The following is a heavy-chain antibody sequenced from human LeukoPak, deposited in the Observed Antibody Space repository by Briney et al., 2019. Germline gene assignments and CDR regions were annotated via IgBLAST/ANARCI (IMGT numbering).Heavy chain of an antibody. D-gene: IGHD2-2*01. CDR1: GYTFTSYD. V-gene: IGHV1-8*01. CDR3: ARGPIGVVVGYGMDV. J-gene: IGHJ6*02. Sequence: ASVKVSCKASGYTFTSYDINWVRQATGQGLEWMGWMNPNSGDTGYAQKFQGRVTVTRNTSISTAYMELSSLRSEDTAVYYCARGPIGVVVGYGMDVWGQGTRSPSP. CDR2: MNPNSGDT.